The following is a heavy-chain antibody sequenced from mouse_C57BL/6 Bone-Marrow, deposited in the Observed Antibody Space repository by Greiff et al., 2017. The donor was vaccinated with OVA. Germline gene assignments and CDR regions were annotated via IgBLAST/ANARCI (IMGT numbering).Heavy chain of an antibody. CDR3: ARPPITTVVYFDY. D-gene: IGHD1-1*01. CDR2: ISSGGSYT. J-gene: IGHJ2*01. Sequence: EVQRVESGGDLVKPGGSLKLSCAASGFTFSSYGMSWVRQTPDKRLEWVATISSGGSYTYYPDSVKGRFTISRDNAKNTLYLQMSSLKSEDTAMYYCARPPITTVVYFDYWGQGTTLTVSS. CDR1: GFTFSSYG. V-gene: IGHV5-6*01.